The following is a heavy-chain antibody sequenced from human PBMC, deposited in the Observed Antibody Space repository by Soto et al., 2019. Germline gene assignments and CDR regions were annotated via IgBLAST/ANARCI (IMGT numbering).Heavy chain of an antibody. Sequence: QVQLVQSGAEVKKPGSSVKVSCKASGGTFSSYTISWVRQAPGQGLEWMGRIIPILGIANYAQKFQGRVTITADKSTSTAYMELSSLRSEDTAVYYCASHGGSSSGSQPFDYWGQGTLVTVSS. CDR1: GGTFSSYT. V-gene: IGHV1-69*02. D-gene: IGHD6-19*01. J-gene: IGHJ4*02. CDR3: ASHGGSSSGSQPFDY. CDR2: IIPILGIA.